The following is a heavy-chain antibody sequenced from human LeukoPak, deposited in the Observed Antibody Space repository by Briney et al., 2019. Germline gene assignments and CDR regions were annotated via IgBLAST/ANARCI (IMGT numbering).Heavy chain of an antibody. CDR2: IYYSGST. CDR3: ARDSVVLRHYYCRDV. D-gene: IGHD4/OR15-4a*01. J-gene: IGHJ6*02. V-gene: IGHV4-31*03. CDR1: GGSISSGGYY. Sequence: SQTLSLTCTVSGGSISSGGYYWSWVRQHPGKGLEWIGYIYYSGSTYYNPSLKSRVTISVDTSKNQFYLKLSSVTAADTAGYYYARDSVVLRHYYCRDVWGQDTTHTLSS.